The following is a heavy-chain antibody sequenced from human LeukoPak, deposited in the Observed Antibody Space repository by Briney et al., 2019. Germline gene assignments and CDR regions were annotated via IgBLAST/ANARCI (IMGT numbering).Heavy chain of an antibody. J-gene: IGHJ4*01. CDR2: ISSGGGAP. CDR3: AKASDTVTTDRALDY. D-gene: IGHD4-17*01. Sequence: PGGSLRLSCAASGFTFSSYAMSWVRQAPGMGLEWVSAISSGGGAPYYADSVKGRFVMSRDNSKNTLYLQMNSLRAEDTAVYYCAKASDTVTTDRALDYWGQGTLVTVSS. CDR1: GFTFSSYA. V-gene: IGHV3-23*01.